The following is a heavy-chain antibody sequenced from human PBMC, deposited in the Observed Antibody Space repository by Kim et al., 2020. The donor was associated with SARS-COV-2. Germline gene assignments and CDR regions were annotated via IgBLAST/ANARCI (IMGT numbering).Heavy chain of an antibody. CDR3: ARGDDYGGVYYYYGMDV. Sequence: FQGRVTITADKSTSTAYMELSSLRSEDTAVYYCARGDDYGGVYYYYGMDVWGQGTTVTVSS. D-gene: IGHD4-17*01. V-gene: IGHV1-69*02. J-gene: IGHJ6*02.